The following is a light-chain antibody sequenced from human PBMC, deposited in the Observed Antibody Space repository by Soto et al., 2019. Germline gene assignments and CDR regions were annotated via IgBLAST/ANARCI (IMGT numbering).Light chain of an antibody. CDR1: QDIRND. V-gene: IGKV1-17*01. J-gene: IGKJ1*01. Sequence: DIQMTQSPSSLSASVGDRVTITCRASQDIRNDLVWYHQKPGKAPKCLIYAASSLQSGLPSRFSGSGSGTEFTLTISSLQPEYFTTFYCLQHNSYHWTFGQGTKVEIK. CDR2: AAS. CDR3: LQHNSYHWT.